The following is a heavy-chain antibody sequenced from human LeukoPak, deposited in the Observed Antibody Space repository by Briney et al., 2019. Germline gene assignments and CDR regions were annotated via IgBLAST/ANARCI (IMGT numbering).Heavy chain of an antibody. V-gene: IGHV4-34*01. D-gene: IGHD6-13*01. CDR2: INHSGST. J-gene: IGHJ4*02. Sequence: SETLSLTCAVYGGSFSGYYWSWIRQPPGKGPEWIGEINHSGSTNYNPSLKSRVTISVDTSKNQFSLKLSSVTAADTAVYYCASGGPQAAAGFDYWGQGTLVTVSS. CDR3: ASGGPQAAAGFDY. CDR1: GGSFSGYY.